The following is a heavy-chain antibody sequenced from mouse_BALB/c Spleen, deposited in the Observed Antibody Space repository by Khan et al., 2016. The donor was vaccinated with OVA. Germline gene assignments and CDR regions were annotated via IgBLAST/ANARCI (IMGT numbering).Heavy chain of an antibody. CDR1: GYTFTNYY. CDR3: AREDDFGNYRAWFAY. Sequence: QVQLQQSGPELVKPGASVRISCKASGYTFTNYYLHWVKQRPGQGLEWIGWIYPGNFNTKYNEKFKGKATLTADKSSSTAYMQLSSLTSEDSAGYFCAREDDFGNYRAWFAYWGQGTLVTVSA. J-gene: IGHJ3*01. D-gene: IGHD2-1*01. CDR2: IYPGNFNT. V-gene: IGHV1S56*01.